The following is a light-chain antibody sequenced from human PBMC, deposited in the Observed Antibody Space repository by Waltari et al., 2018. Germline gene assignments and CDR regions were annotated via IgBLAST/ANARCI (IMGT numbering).Light chain of an antibody. CDR3: CSYAGTYTYV. CDR1: SSDVVSYNY. CDR2: DVN. J-gene: IGLJ1*01. Sequence: QSALTQPRSVSGSPGQSVTISCTGTSSDVVSYNYVSWYQHHPGNAPKLIIYDVNKRPSGVPDRFSGSRSGNTASLTISGLQPEDEADYYCCSYAGTYTYVFERGTTVTVL. V-gene: IGLV2-11*01.